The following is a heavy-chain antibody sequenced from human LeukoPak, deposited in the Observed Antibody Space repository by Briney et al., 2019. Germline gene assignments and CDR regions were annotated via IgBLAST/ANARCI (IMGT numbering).Heavy chain of an antibody. D-gene: IGHD1-14*01. V-gene: IGHV4-39*07. J-gene: IGHJ5*02. CDR1: GDSITNTNCY. CDR2: FYYSGST. CDR3: AKSITSAVHTFDP. Sequence: SVTRSLTCAVSGDSITNTNCYWVWIRQPPGKGLEWIGSFYYSGSTYLNPSLKSRISISVDTSKNQFSLNLRSVTAADTAVYYCAKSITSAVHTFDPWGQGTLVIVSS.